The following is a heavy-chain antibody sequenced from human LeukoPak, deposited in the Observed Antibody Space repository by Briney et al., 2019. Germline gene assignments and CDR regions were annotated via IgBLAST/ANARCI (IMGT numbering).Heavy chain of an antibody. CDR2: IKEDGSEK. J-gene: IGHJ6*04. CDR1: GFIFSSYW. V-gene: IGHV3-7*03. D-gene: IGHD2-2*01. Sequence: PGGSLRLSCAASGFIFSSYWMSWVRQAPGKGLEWVANIKEDGSEKYYVDSVKGRFTISRDNAKNSLYLQTNSLRAEDTAVYYCARRALRYCSSTGCPAQYYGVDVWGKGTTVTVSS. CDR3: ARRALRYCSSTGCPAQYYGVDV.